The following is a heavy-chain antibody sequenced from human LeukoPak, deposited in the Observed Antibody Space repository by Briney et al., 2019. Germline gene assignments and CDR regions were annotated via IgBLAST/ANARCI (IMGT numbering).Heavy chain of an antibody. V-gene: IGHV1-69*13. CDR1: GGTFSSYA. Sequence: GASVKVSCKASGGTFSSYAISWVRQAPGQGLEWTGGIIPIFGTANYAQKFQGRVTITADESTSTAYMELSSLRSEDTAVYYCARVNLDKEHWFDPWGQGTLVTVSS. D-gene: IGHD2-2*03. J-gene: IGHJ5*02. CDR3: ARVNLDKEHWFDP. CDR2: IIPIFGTA.